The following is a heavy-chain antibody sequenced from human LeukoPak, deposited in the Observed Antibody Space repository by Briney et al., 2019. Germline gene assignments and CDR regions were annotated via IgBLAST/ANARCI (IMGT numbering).Heavy chain of an antibody. CDR3: ARIDYYGSGSYYSYFDY. CDR1: GFSLSASGMC. D-gene: IGHD3-10*01. V-gene: IGHV2-70*01. CDR2: IDWDDDK. Sequence: SGPALVKPTQTLTLTCTFSGFSLSASGMCVSWIRQPPGKALEWLALIDWDDDKYYSSPLKTRLTISKDTSKNQVVLTMTSMDPVDTATYYCARIDYYGSGSYYSYFDYWGQGTLVTVSS. J-gene: IGHJ4*02.